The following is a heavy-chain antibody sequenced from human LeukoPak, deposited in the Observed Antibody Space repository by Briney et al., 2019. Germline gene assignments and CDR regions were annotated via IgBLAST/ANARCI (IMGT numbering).Heavy chain of an antibody. CDR1: GYSFTSYW. J-gene: IGHJ4*02. Sequence: GESLKISCKGSGYSFTSYWIGWVRQMPGKGLEWMGIIYPGDSDTRYSPSFQGQVTISADKSISTAYLQWSSLMASDTAMYYCARVQWELTGPFDYWGQGTLVTVSS. CDR3: ARVQWELTGPFDY. CDR2: IYPGDSDT. D-gene: IGHD1-26*01. V-gene: IGHV5-51*01.